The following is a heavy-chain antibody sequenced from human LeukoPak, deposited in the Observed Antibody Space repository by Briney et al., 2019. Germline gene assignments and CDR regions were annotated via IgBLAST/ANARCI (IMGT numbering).Heavy chain of an antibody. CDR1: GFTFSNYA. Sequence: PGGSLRLSCAASGFTFSNYAMSWVREAPGKGLEWVSSISGDGGSTYYADSVKGRFTVSRDNSKNTVYLQMNSLRAEDTAIYYCAENRGYCSGGSCYGDYWGQGTLVTVSS. V-gene: IGHV3-23*01. CDR2: ISGDGGST. D-gene: IGHD2-15*01. CDR3: AENRGYCSGGSCYGDY. J-gene: IGHJ4*02.